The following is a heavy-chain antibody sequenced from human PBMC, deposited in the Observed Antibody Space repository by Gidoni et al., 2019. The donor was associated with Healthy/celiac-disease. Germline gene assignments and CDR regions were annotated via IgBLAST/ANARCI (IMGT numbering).Heavy chain of an antibody. D-gene: IGHD5-18*01. CDR2: INPSGGST. Sequence: QVPLVQSGAEVKKPGASVKVSCQASGYTFTSYYLHWVRQAPGQGLEWRGIINPSGGSTSYAQKCQGRVTMTRDTATSTVYMELSSLRSEDTAVYYCARGMYSYGYAAFDYWGQGTLVTVSS. V-gene: IGHV1-46*01. CDR1: GYTFTSYY. CDR3: ARGMYSYGYAAFDY. J-gene: IGHJ4*02.